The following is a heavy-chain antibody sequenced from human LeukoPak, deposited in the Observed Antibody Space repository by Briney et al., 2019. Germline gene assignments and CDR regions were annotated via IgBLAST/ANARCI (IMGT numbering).Heavy chain of an antibody. CDR3: ARQLNYFGSGSYYNSDWFDP. Sequence: SETLSLTCTVSGGSINSYYWSWIRQPPGKGLEWIGYIYHSGSTKYNPSLESRVTISVDTSKNHFSLKVRSVTAADTAVYYCARQLNYFGSGSYYNSDWFDPWGQGTLVTVSS. CDR1: GGSINSYY. J-gene: IGHJ5*02. V-gene: IGHV4-59*08. CDR2: IYHSGST. D-gene: IGHD3-10*01.